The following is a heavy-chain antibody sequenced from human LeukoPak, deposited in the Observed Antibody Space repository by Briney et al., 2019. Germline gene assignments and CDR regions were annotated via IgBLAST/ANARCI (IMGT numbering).Heavy chain of an antibody. J-gene: IGHJ6*03. Sequence: SETLSLTCTVSGGSISSSSYYWGWIRQPPGKGLEWIGSIYYSGSTYYNPSLKSRVTISVDTSKNQFSLKLSSVTAADTAVYYCATANGGYSYGYYYYYYMDVWGKGTTVTISS. CDR3: ATANGGYSYGYYYYYYMDV. CDR1: GGSISSSSYY. CDR2: IYYSGST. V-gene: IGHV4-39*07. D-gene: IGHD5-18*01.